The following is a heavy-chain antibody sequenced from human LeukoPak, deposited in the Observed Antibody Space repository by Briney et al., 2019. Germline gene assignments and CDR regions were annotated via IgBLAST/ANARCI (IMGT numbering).Heavy chain of an antibody. CDR2: INPNSGGT. CDR1: GYTFTGYY. CDR3: AILPLAYCGGDCSLSSF. D-gene: IGHD2-21*02. J-gene: IGHJ4*02. V-gene: IGHV1-2*06. Sequence: ASVKVSCKASGYTFTGYYMHWVRQAPGQGLEWMGRINPNSGGTNYAQKFQGRVTMTRDTSISTAHMELSRLRSDDTAVYYCAILPLAYCGGDCSLSSFWSQGALVTVSS.